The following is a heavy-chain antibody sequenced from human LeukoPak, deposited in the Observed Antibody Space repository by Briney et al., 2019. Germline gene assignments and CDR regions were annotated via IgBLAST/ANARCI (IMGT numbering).Heavy chain of an antibody. CDR2: ISSSSSTI. V-gene: IGHV3-48*01. J-gene: IGHJ3*02. Sequence: PGGSLRLSRAASGFTFSSYSMNWVRQAPGKGLEWVAYISSSSSTIYYADSVKGRFTISRDNAKNSLYLQMNSLRAEDTAVYYCASRGSFGAFDIWGQGTMVTVSS. CDR1: GFTFSSYS. D-gene: IGHD1-26*01. CDR3: ASRGSFGAFDI.